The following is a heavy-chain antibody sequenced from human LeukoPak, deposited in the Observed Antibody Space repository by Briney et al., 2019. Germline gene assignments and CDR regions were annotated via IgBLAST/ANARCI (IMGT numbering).Heavy chain of an antibody. J-gene: IGHJ4*02. CDR2: IYSGGST. Sequence: GGSLRLSCAASGFTVSSNYMSWVRQAPGKGLEWVSVIYSGGSTYYADSVKGRFTISRDNSKNTLYLQMNSLRAEDTAVYYCAKVRHYYDSSGYYLWGQGTLVTVSS. D-gene: IGHD3-22*01. CDR1: GFTVSSNY. V-gene: IGHV3-53*01. CDR3: AKVRHYYDSSGYYL.